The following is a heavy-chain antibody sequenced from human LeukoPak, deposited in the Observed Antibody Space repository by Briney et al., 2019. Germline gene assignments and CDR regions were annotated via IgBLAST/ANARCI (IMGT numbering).Heavy chain of an antibody. J-gene: IGHJ4*02. Sequence: SETLSLTCTVSGGSISSYYWSWIRQPPGKGQEWIGYIYYSGSTNYNPSLKCRVTISVDTSKNQFSLKLSSVTAADTAVYYCARADVDTAMVYFDYWGQGTLVTVSS. CDR3: ARADVDTAMVYFDY. CDR2: IYYSGST. D-gene: IGHD5-18*01. CDR1: GGSISSYY. V-gene: IGHV4-59*01.